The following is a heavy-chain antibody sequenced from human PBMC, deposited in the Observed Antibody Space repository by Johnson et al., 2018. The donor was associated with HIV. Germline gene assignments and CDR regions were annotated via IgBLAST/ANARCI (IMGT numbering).Heavy chain of an antibody. J-gene: IGHJ3*02. CDR1: GFTFSNYA. CDR3: ARERAVTTKGYDEDAFDI. V-gene: IGHV3-30*04. CDR2: ISYDGSNK. Sequence: QVQLVESGGGVVQPGRSLRLSCAASGFTFSNYAMHWVRQAPGKGLEWVAVISYDGSNKYYADSVKGRFTISRDNSKNTLYLQMSSLRGEDTALYYCARERAVTTKGYDEDAFDIWGQGTMVTVSS. D-gene: IGHD4-17*01.